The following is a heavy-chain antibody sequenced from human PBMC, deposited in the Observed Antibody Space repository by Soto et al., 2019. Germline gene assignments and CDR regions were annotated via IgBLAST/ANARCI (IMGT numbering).Heavy chain of an antibody. CDR3: AKENTPDYGDYVDY. Sequence: HPGGSLRLSCAASGFTFSSYAMSWVRQAPGKGLKWISSISGSGTSTYYADSVKGRFTISRDNSKNTMYLQMNSLRAEDTALYFCAKENTPDYGDYVDYSGQGTLVTVYS. D-gene: IGHD4-17*01. CDR1: GFTFSSYA. CDR2: ISGSGTST. J-gene: IGHJ4*02. V-gene: IGHV3-23*01.